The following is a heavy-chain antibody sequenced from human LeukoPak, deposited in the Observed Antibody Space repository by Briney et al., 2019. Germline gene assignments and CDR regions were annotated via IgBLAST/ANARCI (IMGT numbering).Heavy chain of an antibody. CDR2: ISGSGGST. D-gene: IGHD1-26*01. CDR3: ARIEWERLGRAFDI. CDR1: GFTFSGYA. Sequence: GGSLRLSCAASGFTFSGYAMSWVRQAPGKGLEWVSAISGSGGSTYYADSVKGRFTISRDNSKNTLYLQMNSLRAEDTAVYYCARIEWERLGRAFDIWGQGTMVTVSS. V-gene: IGHV3-23*01. J-gene: IGHJ3*02.